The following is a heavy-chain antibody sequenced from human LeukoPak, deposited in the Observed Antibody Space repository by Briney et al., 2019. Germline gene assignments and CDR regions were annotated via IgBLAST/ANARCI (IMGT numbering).Heavy chain of an antibody. V-gene: IGHV1-69*05. CDR2: IIPIFGTA. J-gene: IGHJ4*02. D-gene: IGHD5-24*01. CDR3: ANDSWGYDRDGYNEIDY. CDR1: GGTFSSYA. Sequence: SVKVSCKASGGTFSSYAISWVRQAPGQGLEWMGRIIPIFGTANYAQKFQGRVTITTDESTSTAYMELSSLRSEDTAVSYCANDSWGYDRDGYNEIDYWGQGTLVTVSS.